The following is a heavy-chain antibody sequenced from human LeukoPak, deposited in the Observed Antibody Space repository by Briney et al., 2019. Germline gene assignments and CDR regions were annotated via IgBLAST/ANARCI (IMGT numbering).Heavy chain of an antibody. D-gene: IGHD6-13*01. J-gene: IGHJ4*02. CDR1: GDSISNNY. Sequence: SETLSLTWTVSGDSISNNYRSWIRQPAGKGLEWISRIHFNGNTDYNPSLKSRVTTSIDTPRNQFSLKLSSVTAADTAVFYCARDRGGSSWYNYYDAWGQGILVTVSS. CDR3: ARDRGGSSWYNYYDA. CDR2: IHFNGNT. V-gene: IGHV4-4*07.